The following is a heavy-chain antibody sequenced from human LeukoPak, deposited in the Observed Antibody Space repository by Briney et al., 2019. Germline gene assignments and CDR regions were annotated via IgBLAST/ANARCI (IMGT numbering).Heavy chain of an antibody. J-gene: IGHJ4*02. CDR2: IYYSGST. CDR3: ARRDYALDY. CDR1: GGSVSSGSYH. D-gene: IGHD4-17*01. Sequence: EASETLSLTCTASGGSVSSGSYHWSWIRQPPGKGLEYIGYIYYSGSTNYNPSLKSRVTISLDTSKNQFSLNLRSVTAADTAVYYCARRDYALDYWGQGTLVTVSS. V-gene: IGHV4-61*01.